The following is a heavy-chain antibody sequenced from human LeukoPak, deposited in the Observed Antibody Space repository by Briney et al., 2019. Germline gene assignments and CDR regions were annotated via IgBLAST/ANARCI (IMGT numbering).Heavy chain of an antibody. CDR2: ISSTSSII. V-gene: IGHV3-48*01. J-gene: IGHJ4*02. CDR3: ARGYSYGFDY. CDR1: GFTFSTYA. Sequence: GGSLRLSCAASGFTFSTYAMDWVRQAPGKGLEWLSYISSTSSIIYYADSVKGRFTISRDNAKNSLYLQMNSLRAEDTAVYYCARGYSYGFDYWGQGALVTVS. D-gene: IGHD5-18*01.